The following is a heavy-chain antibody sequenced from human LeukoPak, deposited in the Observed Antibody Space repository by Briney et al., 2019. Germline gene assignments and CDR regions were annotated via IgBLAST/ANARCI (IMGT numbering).Heavy chain of an antibody. J-gene: IGHJ4*02. CDR3: ATHVLIPIFGVVDY. Sequence: ASVKVSCKVSGYTLTESSMHWVRQAPGKGLEWMGGFDPEDGETIYAQKFQGRVTMTEDTSTGTAYMELSSLRSEDTAVYYCATHVLIPIFGVVDYWGQGTLVTVSS. D-gene: IGHD3-3*01. CDR2: FDPEDGET. CDR1: GYTLTESS. V-gene: IGHV1-24*01.